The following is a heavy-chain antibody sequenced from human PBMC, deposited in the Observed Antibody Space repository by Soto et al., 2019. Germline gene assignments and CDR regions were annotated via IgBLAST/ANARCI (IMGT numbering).Heavy chain of an antibody. J-gene: IGHJ5*02. CDR2: ISSNSAYI. Sequence: SGGSLRLSCAASGFTFRSFTMNWVRQAPGKGLEWVSTISSNSAYIYYTDALRGRFTISRDNAKNSLHLQMNSLRAEDTAVYYCTRDASRDSSARGWFDPWGPGTLVTVSS. CDR3: TRDASRDSSARGWFDP. V-gene: IGHV3-21*01. D-gene: IGHD6-13*01. CDR1: GFTFRSFT.